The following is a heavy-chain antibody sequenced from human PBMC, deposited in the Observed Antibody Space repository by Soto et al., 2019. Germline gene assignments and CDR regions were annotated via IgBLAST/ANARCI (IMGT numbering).Heavy chain of an antibody. Sequence: ASVKVSCKASGYTFTNYYMHWVRQAPGQGLEWMGIINPHSGSTTYSQIFQDRVTMTRDTSTSTVYMELSSLRSEDTAVYYCARAWISGTYYNWFGPWGQGPLVTVTS. CDR2: INPHSGST. D-gene: IGHD1-26*01. V-gene: IGHV1-46*01. CDR1: GYTFTNYY. CDR3: ARAWISGTYYNWFGP. J-gene: IGHJ5*02.